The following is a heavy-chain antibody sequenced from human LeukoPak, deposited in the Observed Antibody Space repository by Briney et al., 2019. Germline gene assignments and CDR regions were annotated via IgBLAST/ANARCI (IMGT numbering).Heavy chain of an antibody. CDR3: ARQNRDPKMPDDY. V-gene: IGHV4-39*01. CDR1: GGSISSSSSY. D-gene: IGHD2-2*01. CDR2: IYYTGST. Sequence: PSETLSLTCTVSGGSISSSSSYWGWIRQPPGKGLEWIGSIYYTGSTYYNPSLKSRVTISEDTSKNQFSLKLSSVTAADTAVFYCARQNRDPKMPDDYWGQGTLVTVSS. J-gene: IGHJ4*02.